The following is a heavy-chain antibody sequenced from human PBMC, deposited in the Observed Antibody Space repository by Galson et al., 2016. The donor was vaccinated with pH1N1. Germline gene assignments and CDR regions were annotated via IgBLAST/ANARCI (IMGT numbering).Heavy chain of an antibody. CDR1: GVVFSDLF. D-gene: IGHD1-14*01. V-gene: IGHV3-11*06. CDR3: AGTARRYHLDY. J-gene: IGHJ4*02. CDR2: ISASGSYT. Sequence: LRLSCAASGVVFSDLFMARIRQTPGQGLEYLSYISASGSYTNYAYSVKGRFTISRDNAKNSLYLEINNLRAEDTAVYFCAGTARRYHLDYWGQGALVTVSS.